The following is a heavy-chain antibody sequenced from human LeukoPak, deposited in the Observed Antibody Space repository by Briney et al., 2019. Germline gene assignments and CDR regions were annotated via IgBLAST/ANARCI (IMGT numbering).Heavy chain of an antibody. J-gene: IGHJ4*02. D-gene: IGHD6-13*01. CDR3: ARVMLAAADPFIDY. Sequence: PSETLSLTCTVSGGSISSSSYYWGWIRQPPGKGLEWIGSIYYSGSTYYNPSLKSRVAISLDTSKNQFSLKLSSVTAADTAVYYCARVMLAAADPFIDYWGQGTLVTVSS. CDR2: IYYSGST. V-gene: IGHV4-39*07. CDR1: GGSISSSSYY.